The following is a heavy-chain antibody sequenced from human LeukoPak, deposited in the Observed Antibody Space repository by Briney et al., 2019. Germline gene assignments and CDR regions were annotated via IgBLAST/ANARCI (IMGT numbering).Heavy chain of an antibody. D-gene: IGHD3-16*02. Sequence: SETVSLTCTVSGGSISSYYWSWIRQPPGKGLEWIGYIYYCGSTNYNPSLKSRVTISVDTSKNQFSLKLSSVTAADTAVYYCARELYDYVWGSYRSLGAFDIWGQGTMVTVSS. J-gene: IGHJ3*02. V-gene: IGHV4-59*01. CDR3: ARELYDYVWGSYRSLGAFDI. CDR2: IYYCGST. CDR1: GGSISSYY.